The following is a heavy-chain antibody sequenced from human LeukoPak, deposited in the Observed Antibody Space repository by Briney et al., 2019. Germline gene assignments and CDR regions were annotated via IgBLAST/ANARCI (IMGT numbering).Heavy chain of an antibody. V-gene: IGHV4-34*01. J-gene: IGHJ4*02. Sequence: SETLSLTCAVYGGSFSGYYWSWIRQPPGKGLEWIGEINHSGSTNYNPSLKSRVTISVDTSKNQLSLKLSSVTAADTAVYYCARASRTAMVHFDYWGQGTLVTVSS. D-gene: IGHD5-18*01. CDR2: INHSGST. CDR1: GGSFSGYY. CDR3: ARASRTAMVHFDY.